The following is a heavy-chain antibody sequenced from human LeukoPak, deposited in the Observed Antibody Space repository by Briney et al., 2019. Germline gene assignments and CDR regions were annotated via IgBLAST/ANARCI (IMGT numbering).Heavy chain of an antibody. D-gene: IGHD5-12*01. CDR1: GGTCSIND. CDR2: ISYDGSNK. V-gene: IGHV3-30*03. J-gene: IGHJ3*02. CDR3: AVDWDAFDI. Sequence: SAVKGTCAAVGGTCSINDKHWVRQAPGKGLEWVAVISYDGSNKYYADSVKGRFTISRDNSKNTLYLQMNSLRAEDTAVYYCAVDWDAFDIWGQGTMVTVSS.